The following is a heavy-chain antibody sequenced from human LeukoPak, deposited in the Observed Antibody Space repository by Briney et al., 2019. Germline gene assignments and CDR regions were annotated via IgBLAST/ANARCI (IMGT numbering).Heavy chain of an antibody. V-gene: IGHV4-59*08. D-gene: IGHD3-22*01. CDR1: GGPVSSYF. Sequence: SEALSLTCTVSGGPVSSYFWSWIRQPPGKGLEWIGFFFASDTAKYNPSLNNRVTISADTSRDQLSLRLTSVTAADTAVYYCARHELGTHYYDDSGSLEHWGQGILVTVSS. CDR2: FFASDTA. CDR3: ARHELGTHYYDDSGSLEH. J-gene: IGHJ4*02.